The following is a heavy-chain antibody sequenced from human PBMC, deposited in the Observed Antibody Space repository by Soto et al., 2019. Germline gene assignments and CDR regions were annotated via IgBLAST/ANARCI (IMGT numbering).Heavy chain of an antibody. D-gene: IGHD3-22*01. CDR3: PRPTYYYDSSGPPAY. V-gene: IGHV3-48*01. Sequence: PGGSLRLSCAASGFTFSTYSMNWVRQAPGKGLEWGSYISSSSSTIFYTDSVKGRFTVSRDNAQNSLYLQMNSLRAEDTAVYYCPRPTYYYDSSGPPAYWGQGTLLTVSS. J-gene: IGHJ4*02. CDR1: GFTFSTYS. CDR2: ISSSSSTI.